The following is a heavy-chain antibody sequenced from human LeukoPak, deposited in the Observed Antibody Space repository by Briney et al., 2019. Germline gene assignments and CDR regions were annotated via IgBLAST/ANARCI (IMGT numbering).Heavy chain of an antibody. V-gene: IGHV4-38-2*02. Sequence: SETLSLTCTVSGYSISSGYYWGWIRQPPGKGLEWIGSIYHSGSTYYNPSPKSRVTISVDTSKNQFSLKLSSVTAADTAVYYCAREREGPYGYLDYWGQGTLVTVSS. J-gene: IGHJ4*02. D-gene: IGHD4-17*01. CDR3: AREREGPYGYLDY. CDR2: IYHSGST. CDR1: GYSISSGYY.